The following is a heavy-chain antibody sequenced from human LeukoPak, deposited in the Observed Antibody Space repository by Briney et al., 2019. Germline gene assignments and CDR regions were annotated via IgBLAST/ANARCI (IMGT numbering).Heavy chain of an antibody. CDR1: GYTFTSYG. CDR3: ASSKTSCSSTSCYDPLHY. V-gene: IGHV1-18*01. J-gene: IGHJ4*02. CDR2: ISAHNGNT. D-gene: IGHD2-2*01. Sequence: ASVKVSCKASGYTFTSYGISWVRQAPGRGLEWMAWISAHNGNTNYAQNLRDRVTLTTDTSTSTVYMELRSLRSDDTAVYYCASSKTSCSSTSCYDPLHYWGQGTLVTVSS.